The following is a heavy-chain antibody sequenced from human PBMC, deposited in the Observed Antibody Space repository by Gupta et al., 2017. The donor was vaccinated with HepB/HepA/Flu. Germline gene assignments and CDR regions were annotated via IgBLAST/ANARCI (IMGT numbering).Heavy chain of an antibody. CDR2: IIPILGIA. V-gene: IGHV1-69*04. J-gene: IGHJ6*02. CDR1: GGTFSSYA. Sequence: QVQLVQSGAEVKKPGSSVKVSCKASGGTFSSYAISWVRQAPGQGLEWMGRIIPILGIANYAQKFQGRVTITADKSTSTAYMELSSLRSEDTAVYYCARGRDGYNYSYYYYGMDVWGQGTTVTVSS. CDR3: ARGRDGYNYSYYYYGMDV. D-gene: IGHD5-24*01.